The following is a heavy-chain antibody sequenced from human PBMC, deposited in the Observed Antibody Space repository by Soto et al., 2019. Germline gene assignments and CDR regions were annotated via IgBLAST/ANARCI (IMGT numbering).Heavy chain of an antibody. Sequence: QVQLVKSGGGVVQPGRSLRLSCAASEFTFRNYGMHWVRQAPGKGLEWVAVILNDGSNRYHADSVKDRFTISRDNSKNTLYLQMNSLRAEDTAVYYCARDDEYSGNGMDVWGQGTTVTVS. CDR3: ARDDEYSGNGMDV. J-gene: IGHJ6*02. CDR1: EFTFRNYG. V-gene: IGHV3-33*01. CDR2: ILNDGSNR. D-gene: IGHD3-10*01.